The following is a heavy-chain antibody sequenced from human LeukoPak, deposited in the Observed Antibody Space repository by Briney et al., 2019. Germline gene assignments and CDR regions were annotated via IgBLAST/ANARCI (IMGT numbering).Heavy chain of an antibody. CDR2: ISYDGSNK. CDR1: GFTFSSYA. J-gene: IGHJ4*02. Sequence: GGSLRLSCAASGFTFSSYAMHWVRQAPGKGLEWVAVISYDGSNKYYADSVKGRFTISRDNSKNTLYLQMNSLRAEDTAVYYCAKDWGEPAAILEYYFDYWGQGTLVTVSS. V-gene: IGHV3-30-3*01. D-gene: IGHD2-2*02. CDR3: AKDWGEPAAILEYYFDY.